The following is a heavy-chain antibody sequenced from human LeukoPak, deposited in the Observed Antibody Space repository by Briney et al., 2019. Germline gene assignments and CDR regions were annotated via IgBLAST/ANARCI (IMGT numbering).Heavy chain of an antibody. D-gene: IGHD1-26*01. Sequence: SETLSLTCTVSGGSINNFYWSWIRQPPGKGLEWIGFIYTTGSTNYNPSLKSRVTISVDTSKNQFSLKLSSVTAADTAVYYCAREVGATGYFDYWGQGTLVTVSS. CDR1: GGSINNFY. CDR3: AREVGATGYFDY. V-gene: IGHV4-59*01. CDR2: IYTTGST. J-gene: IGHJ4*02.